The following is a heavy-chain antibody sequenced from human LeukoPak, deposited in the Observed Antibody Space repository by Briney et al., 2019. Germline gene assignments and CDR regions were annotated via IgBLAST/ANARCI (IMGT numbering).Heavy chain of an antibody. D-gene: IGHD5-18*01. V-gene: IGHV4-4*07. CDR3: AAERVYSYGSYYFDY. J-gene: IGHJ4*02. CDR1: GGSISSYC. CDR2: IYTSGST. Sequence: SETLSLTCTVSGGSISSYCWSWIRQPAGKGLEWIGRIYTSGSTNYNPSLKSRVTMSVDTSKNQFSLKLSSVTAADTAVYYCAAERVYSYGSYYFDYWGQGTLVTVSS.